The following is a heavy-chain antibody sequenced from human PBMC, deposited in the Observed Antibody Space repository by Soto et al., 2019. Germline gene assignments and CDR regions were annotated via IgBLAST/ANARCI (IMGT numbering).Heavy chain of an antibody. CDR2: TYYSGST. CDR1: AGSISSYY. Sequence: SETLSLTCTVSAGSISSYYWSWIRQPPGKGLEWIGYTYYSGSTNYNPSLKSRVTISVDTSKNQFSLKLSSVTAADTAVYYCGRQGRSDWYDWLDSWGRGTLVTVSS. CDR3: GRQGRSDWYDWLDS. J-gene: IGHJ5*01. D-gene: IGHD6-13*01. V-gene: IGHV4-59*08.